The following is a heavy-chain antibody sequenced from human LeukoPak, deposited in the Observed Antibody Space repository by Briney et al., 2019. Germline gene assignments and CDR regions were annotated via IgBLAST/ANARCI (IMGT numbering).Heavy chain of an antibody. CDR2: IYYSGST. CDR1: GGSISSSSYY. J-gene: IGHJ2*01. V-gene: IGHV4-39*07. CDR3: ANNWYFDL. Sequence: SETLSLTCTVSGGSISSSSYYWGWIRQPPGKGLEWIGSIYYSGSTYYNPSLKSRVTISVDMSKNQFSLHLSSVTAADTAVYYCANNWYFDLWGRGTLVTVSS.